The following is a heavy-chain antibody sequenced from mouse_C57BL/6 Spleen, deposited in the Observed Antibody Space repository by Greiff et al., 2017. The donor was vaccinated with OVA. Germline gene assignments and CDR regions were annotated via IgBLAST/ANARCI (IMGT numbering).Heavy chain of an antibody. J-gene: IGHJ4*01. D-gene: IGHD2-1*01. Sequence: VQLQESGPGLVQPSQSLSITCTVSGFSLTSYGVHWVRQSPGKGLEWLGVIWSGGSTDYNAAFISRLSISKDNSKSQVFFKMNSLQADDTAIYYCAREIYYGNYEYYYAMDYWGQGTSVTVSS. CDR3: AREIYYGNYEYYYAMDY. CDR2: IWSGGST. V-gene: IGHV2-2*01. CDR1: GFSLTSYG.